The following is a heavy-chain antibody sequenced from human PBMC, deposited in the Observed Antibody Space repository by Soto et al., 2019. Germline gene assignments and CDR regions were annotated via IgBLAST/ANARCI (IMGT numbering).Heavy chain of an antibody. Sequence: EVQLLESGGGLVQPGGSLRLSCAASGFTFSSYAMRWFRQAPGKGLEWVSAISGSGGSTYNADSVKGRFTISRDNSKNTLYLQMNSLRAEDTAVYYCARRGSSSYFDYWGQGTLVTVSS. J-gene: IGHJ4*02. CDR3: ARRGSSSYFDY. CDR1: GFTFSSYA. V-gene: IGHV3-23*01. CDR2: ISGSGGST. D-gene: IGHD6-13*01.